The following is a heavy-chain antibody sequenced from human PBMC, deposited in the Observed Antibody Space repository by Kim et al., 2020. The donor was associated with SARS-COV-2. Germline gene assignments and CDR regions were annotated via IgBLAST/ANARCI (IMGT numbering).Heavy chain of an antibody. V-gene: IGHV4-39*01. CDR1: GGSISSSSYY. D-gene: IGHD6-19*01. CDR3: ASRAVAGTRVELLPNGGWYFDL. CDR2: IYYSGST. J-gene: IGHJ2*01. Sequence: SETLSLTCTVSGGSISSSSYYWGWIRQPPGKGLEWIGSIYYSGSTYYNPSLKSRVTISVDTSKNQFSLKLSSVTAADTAVYYCASRAVAGTRVELLPNGGWYFDLWGRGTLVTVSS.